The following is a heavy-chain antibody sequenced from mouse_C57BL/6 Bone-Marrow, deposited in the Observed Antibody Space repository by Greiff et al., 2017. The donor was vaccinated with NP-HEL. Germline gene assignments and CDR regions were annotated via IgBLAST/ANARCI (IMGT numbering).Heavy chain of an antibody. V-gene: IGHV1-55*01. CDR1: GYTFTSYW. J-gene: IGHJ4*01. CDR3: ARERVAWGYYAMDY. D-gene: IGHD1-1*02. CDR2: IYPGSGST. Sequence: QVQLQQPGAELVKPGASVKMSCKASGYTFTSYWITWVKQRPGQGLEWIGDIYPGSGSTNYNEKFKSKATLTVDTSSSTAYMQLSSLTSEDSAVYYCARERVAWGYYAMDYWGQGTSVTVSS.